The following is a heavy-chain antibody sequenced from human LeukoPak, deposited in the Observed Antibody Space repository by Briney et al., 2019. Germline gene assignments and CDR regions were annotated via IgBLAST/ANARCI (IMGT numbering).Heavy chain of an antibody. CDR1: GGSISSGGYH. J-gene: IGHJ3*02. CDR2: IYYSGST. Sequence: SQTLSLTCTVSGGSISSGGYHWSWIRQHPGKGLEWIGYIYYSGSTYYNPSLKSRVTISVDTSKNQFSLKLSSVTAADTAVYYCARQKSMAEAAFDIWGQGTMVTVSS. V-gene: IGHV4-31*03. CDR3: ARQKSMAEAAFDI. D-gene: IGHD6-19*01.